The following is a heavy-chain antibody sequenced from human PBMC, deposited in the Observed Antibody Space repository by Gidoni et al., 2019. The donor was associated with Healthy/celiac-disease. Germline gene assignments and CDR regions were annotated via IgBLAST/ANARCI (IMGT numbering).Heavy chain of an antibody. CDR2: IWYDGSNK. V-gene: IGHV3-33*01. J-gene: IGHJ4*02. Sequence: SSYGMHWVRQAPGKGLEWVAVIWYDGSNKYYADSVKGRFTISRDNSKNTLYLQMNSLRAEDTAVYYCARDELLVGAIDYWGQGTLVTVSS. CDR3: ARDELLVGAIDY. D-gene: IGHD1-26*01. CDR1: SSYG.